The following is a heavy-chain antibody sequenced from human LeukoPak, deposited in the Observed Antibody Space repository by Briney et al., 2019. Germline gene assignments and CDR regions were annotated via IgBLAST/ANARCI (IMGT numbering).Heavy chain of an antibody. D-gene: IGHD2-15*01. CDR2: MNPNSGNT. J-gene: IGHJ6*02. V-gene: IGHV1-8*02. CDR1: GYTFTSYY. CDR3: ARGLGYCSGGSCERDYYGMDV. Sequence: ASVKVSCKASGYTFTSYYMHWVRQATGQGLEWMGWMNPNSGNTGYAQKFQGRVTMTRNTSISTAYMELSSLRSEDTAVYYCARGLGYCSGGSCERDYYGMDVWGQGTTVTVSS.